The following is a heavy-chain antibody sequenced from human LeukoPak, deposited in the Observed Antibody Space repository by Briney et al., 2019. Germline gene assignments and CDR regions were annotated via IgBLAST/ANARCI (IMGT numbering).Heavy chain of an antibody. CDR2: IIPIFGTA. D-gene: IGHD5-12*01. J-gene: IGHJ4*02. CDR3: VRGIGLGNSGYDYFDY. Sequence: ASVKVSCKASGGTFSSYAISWVRQAPGQGLEWMGGIIPIFGTANYAQKFQGRVTITADESTSTAYMELSRLTSDDTAVYYCVRGIGLGNSGYDYFDYWGQGTLVTVSS. CDR1: GGTFSSYA. V-gene: IGHV1-69*13.